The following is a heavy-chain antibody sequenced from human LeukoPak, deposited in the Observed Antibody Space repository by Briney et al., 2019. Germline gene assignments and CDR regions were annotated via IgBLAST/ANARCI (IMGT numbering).Heavy chain of an antibody. CDR2: ISGSGGST. CDR1: GFTFSSYA. CDR3: AKVGAGWGQYYFDY. Sequence: GGSLRLSCAASGFTFSSYAMIWVRQAPGKGLEWVSAISGSGGSTYYADSVKGRFTISRDNSKNTLYLQMNSLRAEDTAVNYCAKVGAGWGQYYFDYWGQGTLVTVSS. D-gene: IGHD3-16*01. J-gene: IGHJ4*02. V-gene: IGHV3-23*01.